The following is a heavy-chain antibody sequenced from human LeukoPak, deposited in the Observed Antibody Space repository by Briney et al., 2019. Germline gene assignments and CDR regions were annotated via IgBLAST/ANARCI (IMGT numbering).Heavy chain of an antibody. Sequence: GSLRLSCAASGFTFSSYGMHWVRQAPGKGLEWVAFIRYDGSNKYYADSVKGRFTISRDNSKNTLYLQMNSLRAEDTAVYYCTKEGLPSGSSWSAWFDPWGQGTLVTVSS. CDR1: GFTFSSYG. CDR2: IRYDGSNK. D-gene: IGHD3-10*01. J-gene: IGHJ5*02. V-gene: IGHV3-30*02. CDR3: TKEGLPSGSSWSAWFDP.